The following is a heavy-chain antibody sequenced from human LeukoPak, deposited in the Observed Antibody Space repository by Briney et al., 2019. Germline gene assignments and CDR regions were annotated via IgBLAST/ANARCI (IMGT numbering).Heavy chain of an antibody. V-gene: IGHV4-4*07. J-gene: IGHJ6*03. D-gene: IGHD3-10*01. Sequence: SETLSLTCTVSGGSISSYYWSWVRQPAGKGLEWIGRIYTSGSANYNPSLKSRVTMSVDTSKNQFSLKLSSVTAADTAVYYCARGITMVRGVIPLPDYYYYMDVWGKGTTVTISS. CDR2: IYTSGSA. CDR1: GGSISSYY. CDR3: ARGITMVRGVIPLPDYYYYMDV.